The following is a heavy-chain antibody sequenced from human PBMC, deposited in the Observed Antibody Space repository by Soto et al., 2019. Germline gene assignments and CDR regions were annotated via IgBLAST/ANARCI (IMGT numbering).Heavy chain of an antibody. CDR2: INISGGST. J-gene: IGHJ4*02. CDR1: GFTFSNYA. CDR3: AKDLRDSSGYYYYIDS. V-gene: IGHV3-23*01. Sequence: GGSLRLSCAASGFTFSNYAMSWVRQAPGKGLEWVSAINISGGSTYYADSVKGRFTISRDSSRTTLYLQMNSLRAEDTAVYFCAKDLRDSSGYYYYIDSWGQGTLVTVSS. D-gene: IGHD3-22*01.